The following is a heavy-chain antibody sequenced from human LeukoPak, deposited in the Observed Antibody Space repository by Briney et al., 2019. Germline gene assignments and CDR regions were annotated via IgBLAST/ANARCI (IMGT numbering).Heavy chain of an antibody. J-gene: IGHJ4*02. CDR1: GFTFSDYY. Sequence: GGSLRLSCAASGFTFSDYYMSWIRQAPGKGLEWVSYVSGSSTYTNYADSVKGRFTISRDNAKNSLFLQMNSLRAEDTAVYYCARGEYYFDYWGQGTLVTVSS. CDR3: ARGEYYFDY. V-gene: IGHV3-11*05. CDR2: VSGSSTYT.